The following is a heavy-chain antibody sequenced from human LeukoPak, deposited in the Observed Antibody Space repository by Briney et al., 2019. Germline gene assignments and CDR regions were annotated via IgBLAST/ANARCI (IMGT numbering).Heavy chain of an antibody. Sequence: PGGSLRLSCAASGFTFSSYSMNWVRQAPGKGLEWISYISGSGSVSYYEDSVKGRFTISRDNAKNSIYLQMNSLRDEDTALYYCARDGGFGFLAAFDIWGQGTMVTVSS. CDR3: ARDGGFGFLAAFDI. J-gene: IGHJ3*02. D-gene: IGHD3-10*01. V-gene: IGHV3-48*02. CDR2: ISGSGSVS. CDR1: GFTFSSYS.